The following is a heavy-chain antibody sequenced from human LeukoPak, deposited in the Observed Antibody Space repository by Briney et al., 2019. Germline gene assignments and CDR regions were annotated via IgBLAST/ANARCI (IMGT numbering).Heavy chain of an antibody. CDR2: IYYSGST. V-gene: IGHV4-30-4*01. CDR1: GGSMNSGGYY. CDR3: ARSDI. J-gene: IGHJ3*02. Sequence: SETLSLTCTVSGGSMNSGGYYWSWIRQPPGKGLEWIGYIYYSGSTFYNPSLESRVTLSVDPSKNQFSLKLSSVTAADTAVYYCARSDIWGQGTMVTVPS.